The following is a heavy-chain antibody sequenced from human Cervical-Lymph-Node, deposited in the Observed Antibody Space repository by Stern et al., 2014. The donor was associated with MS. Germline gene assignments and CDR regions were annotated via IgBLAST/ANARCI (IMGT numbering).Heavy chain of an antibody. J-gene: IGHJ4*02. CDR2: IIPLFGTT. CDR3: ARDLGVGPTAY. Sequence: QLVQSGAEVRKPGSSVKVSCKASGGTFSNSGISWVRQAPGQGLEWMGGIIPLFGTTNYEQKFQGRVTITADKSTGTAFLELRSLTSDDTAVYYCARDLGVGPTAYWGQGTLVTVSS. D-gene: IGHD1-26*01. CDR1: GGTFSNSG. V-gene: IGHV1-69*06.